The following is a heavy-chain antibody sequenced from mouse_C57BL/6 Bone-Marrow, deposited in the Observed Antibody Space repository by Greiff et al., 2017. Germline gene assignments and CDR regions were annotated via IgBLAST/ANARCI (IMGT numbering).Heavy chain of an antibody. CDR2: IDPESGDT. CDR3: TTFMVREWFAY. CDR1: GFNIKDYY. J-gene: IGHJ3*01. Sequence: EVQLQQSGAELVRPGASVTLSCTASGFNIKDYYMHWVKQTPEQGLEWIGWIDPESGDTEYASKFQGKAIITADTSSNTAYLQLSSLTSEDTAVYYYTTFMVREWFAYWGQRTLVTVSA. D-gene: IGHD2-2*01. V-gene: IGHV14-4*01.